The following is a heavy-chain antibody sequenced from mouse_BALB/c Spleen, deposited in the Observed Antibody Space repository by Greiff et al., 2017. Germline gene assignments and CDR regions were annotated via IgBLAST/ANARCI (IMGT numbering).Heavy chain of an antibody. Sequence: VQLQQSGPELVKPGASVKISCKASGYSFTGYFMNWVMQSHGKSLEWIGRINPYNGDTFYNQKFKGKATLTVDKSSSTAHMELRSLASEDSAVYNCARFCDYDGHYGGVEYWGQSTTLTDSS. J-gene: IGHJ2*01. CDR3: ARFCDYDGHYGGVEY. D-gene: IGHD2-3*01. CDR2: INPYNGDT. V-gene: IGHV1-20*02. CDR1: GYSFTGYF.